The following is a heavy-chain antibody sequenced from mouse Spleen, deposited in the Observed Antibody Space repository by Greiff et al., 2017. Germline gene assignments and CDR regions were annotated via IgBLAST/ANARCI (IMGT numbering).Heavy chain of an antibody. J-gene: IGHJ2*01. D-gene: IGHD2-2*01. CDR3: TTGGNDPFDY. CDR1: GFNIKDDY. Sequence: VQLQQSGAELVRPWPSVTLSCTVSGFNIKDDYMHCGKQSPEQGLLWIGWFVPENGDTEYASTFQGKASITADTSSNTAFLKLSSVTSENTSVDYCTTGGNDPFDYWGQGTTLTVSS. V-gene: IGHV14-4*01. CDR2: FVPENGDT.